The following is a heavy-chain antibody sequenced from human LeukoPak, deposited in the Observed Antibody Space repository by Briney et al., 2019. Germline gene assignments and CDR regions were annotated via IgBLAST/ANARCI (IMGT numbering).Heavy chain of an antibody. V-gene: IGHV1-2*02. Sequence: GASVKVSCKASGYTFTGYYMHWVRQAPGQGLERMGWIDPNSGGTNYAQKFQGRVTMTRDTSISTAYMELSRLRSDDTAVYYCARDLWGDIAAADNYYYYCMDVWGKGTTVTVSS. J-gene: IGHJ6*03. CDR3: ARDLWGDIAAADNYYYYCMDV. CDR1: GYTFTGYY. CDR2: IDPNSGGT. D-gene: IGHD6-13*01.